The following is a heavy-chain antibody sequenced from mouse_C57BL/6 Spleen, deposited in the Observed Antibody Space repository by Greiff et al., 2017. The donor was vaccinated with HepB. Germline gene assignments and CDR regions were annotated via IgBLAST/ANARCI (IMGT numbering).Heavy chain of an antibody. CDR2: ISSGSSTI. CDR3: AKAFITTVVATGAMDY. CDR1: GFTFSDYG. J-gene: IGHJ4*01. D-gene: IGHD1-1*01. V-gene: IGHV5-17*01. Sequence: EVMLVESGGGLVKPGGSLKLSCAASGFTFSDYGMHWVRQAPEKGLEWVAYISSGSSTIYYADTVKGRFTISRDNAKNTLFLQMTSLRSEDTAMYYCAKAFITTVVATGAMDYWGQGTSVTVSS.